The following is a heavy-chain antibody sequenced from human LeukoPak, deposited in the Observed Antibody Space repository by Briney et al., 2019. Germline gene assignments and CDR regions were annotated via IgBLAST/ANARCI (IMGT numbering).Heavy chain of an antibody. CDR3: ASQSLYWDFDY. J-gene: IGHJ4*02. Sequence: GGSLRLSCAASGFTFSSYWMHWVRQAPGKGLVWVSRINSDGSSTSYADSVKGRFTISRDNAKNTLYLQMNSLRAEDTAVYYCASQSLYWDFDYWGQGTLVTVS. D-gene: IGHD2-8*02. V-gene: IGHV3-74*01. CDR1: GFTFSSYW. CDR2: INSDGSST.